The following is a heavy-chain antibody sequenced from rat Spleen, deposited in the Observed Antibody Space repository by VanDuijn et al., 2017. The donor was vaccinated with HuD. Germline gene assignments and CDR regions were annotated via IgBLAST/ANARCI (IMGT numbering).Heavy chain of an antibody. CDR2: ISYDGSST. D-gene: IGHD5-1*01. CDR1: GFTFSDYY. Sequence: EVQLVESGGGLVQPGRSLKLSCAASGFTFSDYYMAWVRQAPTQGLEWVATISYDGSSTYYRDSVKGRFTISSDNAKSTLYLQMNSLRSEDTATYYCTREGLGADYWGQGVMVTVSS. J-gene: IGHJ2*01. CDR3: TREGLGADY. V-gene: IGHV5-29*01.